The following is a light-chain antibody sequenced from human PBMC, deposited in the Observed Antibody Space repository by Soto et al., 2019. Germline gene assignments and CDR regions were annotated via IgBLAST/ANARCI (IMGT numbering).Light chain of an antibody. J-gene: IGLJ2*01. CDR1: SSDVGGYNS. CDR3: SSYTSSSTLV. CDR2: DVI. Sequence: QSALTQPASVSGSPGQSITISCTGTSSDVGGYNSVSWYQHHPGKAPKLMIYDVINRPSGVSNRFSGSKSGNTASLTISGLQADDEADYYCSSYTSSSTLVFGGGTKVTVL. V-gene: IGLV2-14*03.